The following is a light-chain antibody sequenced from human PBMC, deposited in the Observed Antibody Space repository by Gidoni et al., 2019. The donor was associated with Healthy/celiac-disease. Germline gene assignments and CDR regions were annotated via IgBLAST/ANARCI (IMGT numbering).Light chain of an antibody. J-gene: IGLJ2*01. CDR1: SSAVGGYNY. Sequence: QSALTQPTSVSGSPGQSMTISCTGTSSAVGGYNYVSWYQQHPGKAPHLMIYEVSYRPSGVSNRFSGSKSGNTASLTIAGLQAEDEADYYCSSYTSSSTLVVFGGGTKLTVL. V-gene: IGLV2-14*01. CDR3: SSYTSSSTLVV. CDR2: EVS.